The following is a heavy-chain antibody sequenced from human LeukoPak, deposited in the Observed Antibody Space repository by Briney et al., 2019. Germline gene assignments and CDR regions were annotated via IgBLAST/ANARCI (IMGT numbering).Heavy chain of an antibody. D-gene: IGHD6-13*01. CDR1: GFTFSSYW. V-gene: IGHV3-7*01. J-gene: IGHJ4*02. Sequence: GGSLRLSCAASGFTFSSYWMSWVRQAPGKGLEWVANIKQDGSEKYYVDSVKGRFTISRDNAKNSLYLQMNSLRAEDTAVYYCARDSSSSWYTLGYYFDYWGQGTLVTVSS. CDR2: IKQDGSEK. CDR3: ARDSSSSWYTLGYYFDY.